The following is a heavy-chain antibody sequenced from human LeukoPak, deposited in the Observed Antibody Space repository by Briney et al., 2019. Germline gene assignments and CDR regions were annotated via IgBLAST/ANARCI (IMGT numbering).Heavy chain of an antibody. V-gene: IGHV4-31*03. CDR1: GGSISSGGYY. CDR3: ASGNRGGSYYFDY. CDR2: IYYSGST. J-gene: IGHJ4*02. Sequence: SQTLSLTCTVSGGSISSGGYYWSWIRQHPGKGLEWIGYIYYSGSTYYNPSLKSRVTISVDTSKNQFSLKLSSVTAADTAVYYCASGNRGGSYYFDYWGQGTLVTVSS. D-gene: IGHD2-15*01.